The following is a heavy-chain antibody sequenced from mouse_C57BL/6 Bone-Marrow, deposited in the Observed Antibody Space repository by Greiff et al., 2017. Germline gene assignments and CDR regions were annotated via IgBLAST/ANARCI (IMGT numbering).Heavy chain of an antibody. Sequence: QVQLQQPGAELVMPGASVKLSCKASGYTFTSYWMHWVKQRPGQGLEWIGEIDPSDSYTNYNQKFKGKSTLTVDKSSSTAYMQLSSLTSEDSAVYYCASEELTGTRYAMDYWGQGTSVTVSS. V-gene: IGHV1-69*01. CDR2: IDPSDSYT. J-gene: IGHJ4*01. CDR1: GYTFTSYW. CDR3: ASEELTGTRYAMDY. D-gene: IGHD4-1*01.